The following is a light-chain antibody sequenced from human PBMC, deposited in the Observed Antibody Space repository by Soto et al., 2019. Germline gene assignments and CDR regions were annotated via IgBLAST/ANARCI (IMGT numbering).Light chain of an antibody. J-gene: IGKJ2*01. CDR3: QQRSNWPPGYT. Sequence: EIVLTQSPVTLSLSPGERATLSCRASQSVSSYLAWYQQKPGQAPRLLIYDASNRATGIPARFSGSGSGTDFTLTISSLEPEDFAVYYCQQRSNWPPGYTFGQGTKLEIK. CDR2: DAS. V-gene: IGKV3-11*01. CDR1: QSVSSY.